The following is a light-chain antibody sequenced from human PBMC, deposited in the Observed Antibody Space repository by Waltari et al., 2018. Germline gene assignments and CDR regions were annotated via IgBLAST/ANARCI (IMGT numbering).Light chain of an antibody. CDR2: SAS. J-gene: IGKJ3*01. Sequence: DIQMTQSPSSLSASVGDRVTTTCRASQNIARYLNWYQQKPGKAPNLLIYSASTLQHGVPSRFSGSGSGTDFTLIIRSLQPEDFATYYCQQSYSNPGTFGPGTTVDIK. CDR1: QNIARY. V-gene: IGKV1-39*01. CDR3: QQSYSNPGT.